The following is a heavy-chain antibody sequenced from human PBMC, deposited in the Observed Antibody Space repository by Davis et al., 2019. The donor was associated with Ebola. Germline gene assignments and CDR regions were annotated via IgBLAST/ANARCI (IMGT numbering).Heavy chain of an antibody. J-gene: IGHJ4*02. CDR1: GFTFSTYG. CDR2: ISIGGGRT. CDR3: ARDPQSSAFDY. Sequence: GGSLRLSCAASGFTFSTYGMSWFRQAPGKGLEWVSTISIGGGRTFYADSVRGRFTISRDNTKNSVYLQMNSLRVEDTALYYCARDPQSSAFDYWGQGTLVTVSS. D-gene: IGHD3-16*02. V-gene: IGHV3-23*01.